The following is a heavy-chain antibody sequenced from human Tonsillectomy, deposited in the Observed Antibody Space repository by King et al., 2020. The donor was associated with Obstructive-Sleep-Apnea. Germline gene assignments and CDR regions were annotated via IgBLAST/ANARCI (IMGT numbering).Heavy chain of an antibody. CDR2: ISSTSSTI. J-gene: IGHJ5*02. V-gene: IGHV3-48*01. Sequence: VQPVESGGGLVQPGGSLRLSCAASGFTFSYYNMNWVRQAPGKGLEWVSYISSTSSTIYYADSVKGRFTISRDNAKNSLYLQMNSLRAEDTAVYYCARDGLPAAIRWFDPWGLGTLVTVSA. CDR1: GFTFSYYN. D-gene: IGHD2-2*01. CDR3: ARDGLPAAIRWFDP.